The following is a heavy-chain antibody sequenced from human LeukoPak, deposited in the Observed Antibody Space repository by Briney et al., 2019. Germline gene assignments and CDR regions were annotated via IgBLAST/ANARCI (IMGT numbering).Heavy chain of an antibody. V-gene: IGHV1-69*05. J-gene: IGHJ4*02. CDR3: ARDRDYYGSGSADY. D-gene: IGHD3-10*01. CDR1: GGTFSSYA. CDR2: IIPIFGTA. Sequence: SVKVSCKASGGTFSSYAISWIRQAPGQGLEWMGRIIPIFGTANYAQKFQGRVTITTDESTSTAYMELSSLRSEDTAVYYCARDRDYYGSGSADYWGQGTLVTVSS.